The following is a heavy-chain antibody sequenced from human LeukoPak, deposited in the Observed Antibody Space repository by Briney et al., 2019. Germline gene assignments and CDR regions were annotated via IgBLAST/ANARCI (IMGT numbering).Heavy chain of an antibody. J-gene: IGHJ4*02. CDR1: GFTFSSYW. CDR3: AKDIGGDYGGYIFNY. Sequence: GGSLRPSCAASGFTFSSYWMSWVRQAPGKGLEWVANIKQDGSEKYYVDSVKGRFTISRDNAKNSLYLQMNSLRAEDTALYYCAKDIGGDYGGYIFNYWGQGTLVTVSS. V-gene: IGHV3-7*03. D-gene: IGHD4-17*01. CDR2: IKQDGSEK.